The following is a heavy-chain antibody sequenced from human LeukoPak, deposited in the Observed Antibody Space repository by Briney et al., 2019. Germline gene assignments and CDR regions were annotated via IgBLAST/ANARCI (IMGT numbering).Heavy chain of an antibody. Sequence: GGSLRLSCAASGFTFSSYAMSWVRQAPGKGLEWVSAISGSGGSTYYADSVKGQFTISRDNSKNTLYLQMNSLRAEDTAVYYCAKLRFVVVPAAMIDYWGQGTLVTVSS. J-gene: IGHJ4*02. V-gene: IGHV3-23*01. CDR3: AKLRFVVVPAAMIDY. CDR1: GFTFSSYA. CDR2: ISGSGGST. D-gene: IGHD2-2*01.